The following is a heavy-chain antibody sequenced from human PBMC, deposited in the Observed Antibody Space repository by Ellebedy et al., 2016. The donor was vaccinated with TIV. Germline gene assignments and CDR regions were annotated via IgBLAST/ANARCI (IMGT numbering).Heavy chain of an antibody. J-gene: IGHJ6*03. CDR1: GYTFTSYY. CDR3: ARGYVPAAIAGNYYYYMDV. CDR2: INPSGGST. D-gene: IGHD2-2*01. V-gene: IGHV1-46*03. Sequence: ASVKVSXKASGYTFTSYYMHWVRQAPGQGLEWMGIINPSGGSTSYAQKFQGRVTMTRDTSTSTVYMELSSLRSEDTAVYYCARGYVPAAIAGNYYYYMDVWGKGTTVTVSS.